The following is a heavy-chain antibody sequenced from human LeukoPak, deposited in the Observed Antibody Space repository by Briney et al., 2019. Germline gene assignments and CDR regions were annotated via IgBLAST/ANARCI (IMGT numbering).Heavy chain of an antibody. Sequence: GRSLRLSCAASGFTFSSYGMHWVRQAPGKGLEWVAVITYDGSNKYYADSVKGRFTISRDNSKNTLYLQMNSLRAEDTAVYYCAKNQGLYYYDSSGYFDYWGQGTLVTVSS. J-gene: IGHJ4*02. CDR2: ITYDGSNK. V-gene: IGHV3-30*18. CDR3: AKNQGLYYYDSSGYFDY. D-gene: IGHD3-22*01. CDR1: GFTFSSYG.